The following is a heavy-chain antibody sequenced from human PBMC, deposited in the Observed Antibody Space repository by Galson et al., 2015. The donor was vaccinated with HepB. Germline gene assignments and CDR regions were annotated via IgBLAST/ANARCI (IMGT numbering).Heavy chain of an antibody. CDR2: IKQDGSEK. CDR3: ARYNRWLRLFRRNWYFDL. Sequence: SLRLSCAASGFTFSSYWMSWVRQAPGKGLEWVANIKQDGSEKYYVDSVKGRFTISRDNAKNSLYLQMNSLRAEDTAVYYCARYNRWLRLFRRNWYFDLWGRGTLVTVSS. V-gene: IGHV3-7*01. J-gene: IGHJ2*01. CDR1: GFTFSSYW. D-gene: IGHD5-12*01.